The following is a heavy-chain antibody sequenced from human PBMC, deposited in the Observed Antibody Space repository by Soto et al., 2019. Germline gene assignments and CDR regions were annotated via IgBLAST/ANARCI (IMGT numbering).Heavy chain of an antibody. D-gene: IGHD6-19*01. CDR1: GFTFSSYN. Sequence: GGSLRLSCAASGFTFSSYNMNWVRQAPGKGLEWVSSISSSSSYMYYADSVKGRFTISRDNAKNSLYLQMNSLRAADTAVYYCAREPSSGGWFDPWGQGTLVTVSS. CDR2: ISSSSSYM. CDR3: AREPSSGGWFDP. J-gene: IGHJ5*02. V-gene: IGHV3-21*01.